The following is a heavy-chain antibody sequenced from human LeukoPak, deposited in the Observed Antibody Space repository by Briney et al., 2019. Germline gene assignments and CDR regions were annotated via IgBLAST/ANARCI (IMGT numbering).Heavy chain of an antibody. J-gene: IGHJ5*02. CDR1: RFTFSSYA. Sequence: GGSLRLSCAASRFTFSSYAMSWVRQAPGKGLEWVSAISGSGGSTYYADSVKGRFTISRDNSKNTLYLQMNSLRAEDTAVYYCAKDKGSSGYYYGWFDPWGQGTLVTVSS. CDR3: AKDKGSSGYYYGWFDP. D-gene: IGHD3-22*01. V-gene: IGHV3-23*01. CDR2: ISGSGGST.